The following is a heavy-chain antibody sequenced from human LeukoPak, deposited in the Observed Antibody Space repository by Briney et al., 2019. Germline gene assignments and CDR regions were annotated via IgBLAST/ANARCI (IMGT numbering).Heavy chain of an antibody. CDR2: IYSSGST. Sequence: SETLSLTCTVSGGSISSGSYYWSWIRQPAGKGLEWIGRIYSSGSTNYNPSLKSRVTISLDTSKNQFSLKLSSVTAADTAVYYCARVYGSGSYYNGYYYYYMDVWGKGTTVTISS. CDR3: ARVYGSGSYYNGYYYYYMDV. V-gene: IGHV4-61*02. D-gene: IGHD3-10*01. J-gene: IGHJ6*03. CDR1: GGSISSGSYY.